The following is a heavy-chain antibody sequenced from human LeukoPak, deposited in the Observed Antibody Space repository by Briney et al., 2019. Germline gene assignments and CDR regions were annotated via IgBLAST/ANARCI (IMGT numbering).Heavy chain of an antibody. CDR2: ISGSGGST. CDR3: AKGTAAAGMLSRFESPIYYYYYYGMDV. D-gene: IGHD6-13*01. CDR1: GFTFSSYA. V-gene: IGHV3-23*01. Sequence: PGGSLRLSCAASGFTFSSYAMSWVRQAPGKGLEWVSAISGSGGSTYYADSVKGRFTISRDNSKNTLYLQMNSLRAEDTAVYYCAKGTAAAGMLSRFESPIYYYYYYGMDVWGQGTTVTVSS. J-gene: IGHJ6*02.